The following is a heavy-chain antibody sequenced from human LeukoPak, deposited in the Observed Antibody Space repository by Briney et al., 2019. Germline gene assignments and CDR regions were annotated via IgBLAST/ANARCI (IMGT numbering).Heavy chain of an antibody. CDR1: GFTFSSYS. CDR3: ARVYYDSSCYYDY. J-gene: IGHJ4*02. V-gene: IGHV3-21*01. D-gene: IGHD3-22*01. Sequence: GGSLRLSCAASGFTFSSYSINWVRQAPGKGLEWVSSISSSSSYIYYADSVKGRFTISRDNAKNSLYLQMNSLSTEDTAVYYCARVYYDSSCYYDYWGQGTLVTVSS. CDR2: ISSSSSYI.